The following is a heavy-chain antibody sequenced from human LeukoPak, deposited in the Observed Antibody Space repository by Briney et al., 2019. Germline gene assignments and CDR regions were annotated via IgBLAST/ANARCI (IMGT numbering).Heavy chain of an antibody. D-gene: IGHD3-10*01. J-gene: IGHJ4*02. CDR3: ARRTVRGVIAY. Sequence: GGSLRLSCAASGFTFNRYWMSWVRQAPGKGLEWVANIKQDGSEKYYVDSVKGRFTISRDNAKNSLYLQMNSLRAEDTAVYYCARRTVRGVIAYWGQGTLVTVSS. CDR2: IKQDGSEK. V-gene: IGHV3-7*01. CDR1: GFTFNRYW.